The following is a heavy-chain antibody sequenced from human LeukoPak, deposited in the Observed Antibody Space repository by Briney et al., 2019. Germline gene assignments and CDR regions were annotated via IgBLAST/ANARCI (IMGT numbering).Heavy chain of an antibody. CDR2: INWNGGST. V-gene: IGHV3-20*04. D-gene: IGHD3-10*01. CDR3: VGWHYYGSGSYYQDY. CDR1: GFTFDDYG. Sequence: GGSLRLSCAASGFTFDDYGMSWVRQAPGKGLEWVSGINWNGGSTGYADSVKGRFTISRDNAKNSLYLQMNSLRAEDTAVYYCVGWHYYGSGSYYQDYWGQGTLVTVSS. J-gene: IGHJ4*02.